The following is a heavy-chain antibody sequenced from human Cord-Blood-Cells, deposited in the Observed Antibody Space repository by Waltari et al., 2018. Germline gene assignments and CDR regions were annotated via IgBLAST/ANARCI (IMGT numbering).Heavy chain of an antibody. CDR3: ARRILETAMVDY. D-gene: IGHD5-18*01. CDR2: IYYSGST. CDR1: GGSISSSCYY. V-gene: IGHV4-39*07. J-gene: IGHJ4*02. Sequence: QLQLQESGPGLVKPSETLSLTCTVSGGSISSSCYYWGWIRQPPGNGLEWIGSIYYSGSTDYNPSLMSRVTISVDTSKNQFSLKLSSVTAADTAVYYCARRILETAMVDYWGQGTLVTVAS.